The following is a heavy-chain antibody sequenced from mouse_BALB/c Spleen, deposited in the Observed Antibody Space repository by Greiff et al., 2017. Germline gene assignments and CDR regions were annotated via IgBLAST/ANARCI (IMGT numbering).Heavy chain of an antibody. CDR1: GFTFSSYA. D-gene: IGHD1-2*01. CDR2: ISSGGSYT. J-gene: IGHJ2*01. Sequence: DVKLVESGGGLVKPGGSLKLSCAASGFTFSSYAMSWVRQSPEKRLEWVAEISSGGSYTYYPDTVTGRFTISRDNAKNTLYLEMSSLRSEDTAMYYCARFSTTAFDYWGQGTTLTVSS. CDR3: ARFSTTAFDY. V-gene: IGHV5-9-4*01.